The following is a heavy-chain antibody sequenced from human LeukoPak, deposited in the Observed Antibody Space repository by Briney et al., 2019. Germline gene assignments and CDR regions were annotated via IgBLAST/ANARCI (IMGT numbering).Heavy chain of an antibody. CDR1: GYTFTSYG. D-gene: IGHD3-22*01. V-gene: IGHV1-2*02. CDR2: TNPNSGGT. J-gene: IGHJ3*02. Sequence: GASVKVSCKASGYTFTSYGISWVRQAPGQGLEWMGWTNPNSGGTHYAQKFQGRVTMTRDTSISTAYMELSSLRSDDTAVYYCARDRPDSSGLEAFDIWGQGTMVTVSS. CDR3: ARDRPDSSGLEAFDI.